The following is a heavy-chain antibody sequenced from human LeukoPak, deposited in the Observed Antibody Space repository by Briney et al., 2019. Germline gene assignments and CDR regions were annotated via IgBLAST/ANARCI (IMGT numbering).Heavy chain of an antibody. CDR3: TILGYCTNGVCPTHYC. Sequence: PSETLSLTCAVYGGSFSGYYWSWIRQPPGKGLEWVGLSKSKTDGGTTDYAAPVKGRFTISRDDTKNTLYLQMNSLKTEDTAVYYCTILGYCTNGVCPTHYCWGQGTLVTVSS. J-gene: IGHJ4*02. CDR1: GGSFSGYY. CDR2: SKSKTDGGTT. V-gene: IGHV3-15*01. D-gene: IGHD2-8*01.